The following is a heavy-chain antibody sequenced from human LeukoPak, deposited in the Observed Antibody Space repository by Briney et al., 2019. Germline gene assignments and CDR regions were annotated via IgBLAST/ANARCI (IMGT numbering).Heavy chain of an antibody. D-gene: IGHD5-18*01. J-gene: IGHJ6*04. CDR3: AKTRVYSYGLYYYYGMDV. Sequence: PSETLSLTCTVSGGSISSYYWSWIRQPPGKGLEWIGYIYYSGSTNYNPSLKSRVTISVDTFKNQFSLKLSSVTAADTAVYYCAKTRVYSYGLYYYYGMDVWGKGTTVTVSS. V-gene: IGHV4-59*01. CDR2: IYYSGST. CDR1: GGSISSYY.